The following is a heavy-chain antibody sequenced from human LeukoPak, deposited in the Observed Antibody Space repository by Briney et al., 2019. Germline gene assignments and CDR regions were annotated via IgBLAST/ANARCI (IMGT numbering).Heavy chain of an antibody. V-gene: IGHV3-23*01. J-gene: IGHJ6*03. CDR3: AKKGRELLRSYYYYYMDV. Sequence: GGSLRLSCAASGFTFSSYAMSWVRQAPGKGLEWVSAISGSGGSTYYADSVKGRFTISRDNSKNTLYLQMNSLRAEDTAVYYCAKKGRELLRSYYYYYMDVRGKGTTVTVSS. CDR1: GFTFSSYA. CDR2: ISGSGGST. D-gene: IGHD1-26*01.